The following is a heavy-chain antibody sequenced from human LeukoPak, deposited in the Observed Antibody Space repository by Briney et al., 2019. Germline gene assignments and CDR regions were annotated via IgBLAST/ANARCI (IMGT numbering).Heavy chain of an antibody. Sequence: ASVKVSCKVSGYTLTELSMHWVRQAPGKGLEWMGGFDPEDGETIYAQKFQGRVTMTEDTSTDTAYMELSSLRSEDTAVYYCARGLPPYSSSWPYGMDVWGQGTTVTVSS. CDR3: ARGLPPYSSSWPYGMDV. J-gene: IGHJ6*02. CDR1: GYTLTELS. CDR2: FDPEDGET. V-gene: IGHV1-24*01. D-gene: IGHD6-13*01.